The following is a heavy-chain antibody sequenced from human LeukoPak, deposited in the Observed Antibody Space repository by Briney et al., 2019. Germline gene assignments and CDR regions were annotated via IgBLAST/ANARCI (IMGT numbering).Heavy chain of an antibody. V-gene: IGHV1-18*01. CDR3: ARDPADYYYCYGMDV. Sequence: ASVKVSRTASGYTFTSYGISWVRQAPGQGLEWMGGISAYNGNTNYAQNPQGRVTMTTDTSTSTAYMELRSLRSDDTAVYYWARDPADYYYCYGMDVWGQGTTVTVSS. CDR1: GYTFTSYG. J-gene: IGHJ6*02. D-gene: IGHD2-2*01. CDR2: ISAYNGNT.